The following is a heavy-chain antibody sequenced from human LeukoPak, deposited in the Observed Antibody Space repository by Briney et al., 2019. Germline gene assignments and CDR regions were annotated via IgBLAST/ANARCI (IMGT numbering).Heavy chain of an antibody. CDR1: GGSFSGYY. Sequence: SETLSLTCAVYGGSFSGYYWSWIRQPPGKGLEWIGEINHSGSTNYNPSLKSRVTISVDTSKNQFSLKLSSVTAADTAVYYCARERRLEDAFDIWGQGTMVTVSS. CDR2: INHSGST. CDR3: ARERRLEDAFDI. J-gene: IGHJ3*02. D-gene: IGHD1-1*01. V-gene: IGHV4-34*01.